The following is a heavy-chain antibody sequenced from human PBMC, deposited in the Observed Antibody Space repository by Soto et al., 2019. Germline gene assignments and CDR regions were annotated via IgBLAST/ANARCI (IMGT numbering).Heavy chain of an antibody. CDR2: IKQDGSEK. D-gene: IGHD3-9*01. CDR1: GFTFSSYW. CDR3: ARAGGDFDWLPAGHPVFDY. Sequence: GGSLRLSCAASGFTFSSYWMSWVRQAPGKGLEWVANIKQDGSEKYYVDSVKGRFTISRDNAKNSLYLQMNSLRAEDTAVYYCARAGGDFDWLPAGHPVFDYWGQGTLVTVSS. J-gene: IGHJ4*02. V-gene: IGHV3-7*04.